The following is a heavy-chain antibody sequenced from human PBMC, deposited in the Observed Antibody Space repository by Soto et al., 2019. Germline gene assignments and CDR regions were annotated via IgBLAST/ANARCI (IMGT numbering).Heavy chain of an antibody. CDR1: VYDFTSYG. J-gene: IGHJ3*02. V-gene: IGHV1-18*01. CDR3: ARGRIVASIHDAFEI. CDR2: IRDYNGRR. D-gene: IGHD2-21*01. Sequence: QGQLLQSGDEVKKPGASGRVPCRASVYDFTSYGIGWGRKAPGQGREWVSGIRDYNGRRDTAQKFQGRVTMTLDTSTDTAHMALVDLTSADTAVYYCARGRIVASIHDAFEIWGQGTMVAVSS.